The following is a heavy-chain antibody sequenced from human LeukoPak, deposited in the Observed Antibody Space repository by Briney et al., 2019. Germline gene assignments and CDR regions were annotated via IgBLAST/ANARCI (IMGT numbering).Heavy chain of an antibody. CDR3: ARTEYSSGWYVNY. CDR1: GGSISSSSYY. Sequence: PSETLSLTCTVSGGSISSSSYYWGWLRQPPGTGLEWVGSIYYSGSTYYNPSLKSRVTISVDTSKNQFSLKLSSVTAADTAVYYCARTEYSSGWYVNYWGQGTLVTVSS. CDR2: IYYSGST. D-gene: IGHD6-19*01. J-gene: IGHJ4*02. V-gene: IGHV4-39*01.